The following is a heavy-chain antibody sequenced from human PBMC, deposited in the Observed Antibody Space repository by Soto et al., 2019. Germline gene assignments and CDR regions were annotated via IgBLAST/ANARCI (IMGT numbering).Heavy chain of an antibody. V-gene: IGHV3-33*01. Sequence: GGSLRLSCAASGFSFSSYGMHWVRQAPGRGLDWVAVIWYDGSNKYYADSVKGRFTISRDNAKNSLYLQMNSLRAEDTAVYYCARDLAIFGVVISPTPADMDVWGQGTTVTVSS. CDR1: GFSFSSYG. D-gene: IGHD3-3*01. CDR3: ARDLAIFGVVISPTPADMDV. CDR2: IWYDGSNK. J-gene: IGHJ6*02.